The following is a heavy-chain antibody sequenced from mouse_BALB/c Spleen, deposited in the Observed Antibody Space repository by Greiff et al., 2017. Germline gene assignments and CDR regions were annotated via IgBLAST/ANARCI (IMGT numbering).Heavy chain of an antibody. CDR2: IDPANGNT. J-gene: IGHJ1*01. Sequence: VQLKQSGAELVKPGASVKLSCTASGFNIKDTYMHWVKQRPEQGLEWIGRIDPANGNTKYDPKFQGKATITADTSSNTAYLQLSSLTSEDTAVYYCARDGNYGGWYFDGWGAGTTVTVSS. CDR3: ARDGNYGGWYFDG. CDR1: GFNIKDTY. D-gene: IGHD2-1*01. V-gene: IGHV14-3*02.